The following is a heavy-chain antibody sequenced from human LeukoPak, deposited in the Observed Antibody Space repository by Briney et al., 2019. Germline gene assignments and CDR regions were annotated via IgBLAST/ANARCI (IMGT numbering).Heavy chain of an antibody. D-gene: IGHD3-10*01. Sequence: SETLSLTCTVSGASITTYYWNWIRQPPGKGLEWIGHRYYSGDTRYSPSLKSRVAISVDTSKNQFSLTVNSVTAADTAVYFCVGEKSFFGEAMWSQGTLVTVSS. V-gene: IGHV4-59*01. CDR2: RYYSGDT. J-gene: IGHJ3*02. CDR3: VGEKSFFGEAM. CDR1: GASITTYY.